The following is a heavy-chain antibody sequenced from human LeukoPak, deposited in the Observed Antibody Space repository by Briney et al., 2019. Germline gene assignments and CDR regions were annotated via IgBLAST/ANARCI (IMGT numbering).Heavy chain of an antibody. CDR2: IKQDGSEK. J-gene: IGHJ4*02. D-gene: IGHD6-19*01. Sequence: PGGSLRLSCAASGFTFSSYWMSWVRQAPGKGLEWVANIKQDGSEKYYVDSVKGRFTISRDNAKNSLYLQMNSLRAEDTAVYYCAKVKYSSGRYFDYWGQGTLVTVSS. CDR1: GFTFSSYW. V-gene: IGHV3-7*01. CDR3: AKVKYSSGRYFDY.